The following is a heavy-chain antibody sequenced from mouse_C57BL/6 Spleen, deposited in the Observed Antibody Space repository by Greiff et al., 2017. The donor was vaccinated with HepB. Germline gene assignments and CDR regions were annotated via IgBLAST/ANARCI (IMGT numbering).Heavy chain of an antibody. J-gene: IGHJ4*01. CDR2: IDPSDSET. CDR3: ASTRYGSSLYAMDY. D-gene: IGHD1-1*01. Sequence: VQLQQPGAELVRPGSSVKLSCKASGYTFTSYWMHWVKQRPIQGLEWIGNIDPSDSETHYNQKFKDKATLTVDKSSSTAYMQLSSLTSEDSAVYYCASTRYGSSLYAMDYWGQGTSVTVSS. CDR1: GYTFTSYW. V-gene: IGHV1-52*01.